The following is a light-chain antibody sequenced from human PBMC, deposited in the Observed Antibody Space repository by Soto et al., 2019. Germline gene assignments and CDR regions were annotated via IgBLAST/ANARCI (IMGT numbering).Light chain of an antibody. CDR2: DVS. V-gene: IGLV2-11*01. CDR3: CVYSVTYSSYV. Sequence: QSVLTQPRSVSGSPGQSVTISCTGTSSDIGTHNFVSWYQHHPGEAPKLMIYDVSERPSGVPDRFSGSKSGNTASLTISGVQADDGADYYCCVYSVTYSSYVFGTGTKVTVL. J-gene: IGLJ1*01. CDR1: SSDIGTHNF.